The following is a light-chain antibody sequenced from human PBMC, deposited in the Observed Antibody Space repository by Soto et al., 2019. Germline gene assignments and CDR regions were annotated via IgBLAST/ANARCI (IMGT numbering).Light chain of an antibody. CDR1: QSVSSSY. CDR3: QQYDSSPLT. J-gene: IGKJ4*01. V-gene: IGKV3-20*01. CDR2: GAS. Sequence: EIVLTQSPGTLSLSPGERATLSCRASQSVSSSYLAWYQQKPGQAPRLLIYGASSRATGIPDTFSGSGYGTDFTLTISRLEPEDFAMYYCQQYDSSPLTFGGGTKVEIK.